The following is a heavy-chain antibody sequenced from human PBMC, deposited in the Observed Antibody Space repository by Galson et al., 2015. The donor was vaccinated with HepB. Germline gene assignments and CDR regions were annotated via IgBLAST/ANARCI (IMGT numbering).Heavy chain of an antibody. CDR2: IYWDDDK. CDR1: GFSPSTSGVG. J-gene: IGHJ4*02. D-gene: IGHD3-9*01. CDR3: AHAAGEDYDMLTGYYIFDY. Sequence: PALVKPTQTLTLTCTFSGFSPSTSGVGVGWIRQPPGKALEWLALIYWDDDKRYSPSLKSRLTITKDTSKNQVVLTMTNMDPVDTATYYCAHAAGEDYDMLTGYYIFDYWGQGTLVTVSS. V-gene: IGHV2-5*02.